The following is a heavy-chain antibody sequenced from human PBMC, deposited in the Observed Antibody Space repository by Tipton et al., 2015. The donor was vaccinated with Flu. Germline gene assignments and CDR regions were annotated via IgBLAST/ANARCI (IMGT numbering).Heavy chain of an antibody. J-gene: IGHJ6*03. CDR3: ARNQRSSGWYYCYFYYMDV. CDR2: IYYSGST. CDR1: GGSISSYY. D-gene: IGHD6-19*01. Sequence: LRLSCTVSGGSISSYYWSWIRQPPGKGLEWIGYIYYSGSTNYNPSLKSRVTISVDTSKTQFSLKLSSVTAADTAVYYCARNQRSSGWYYCYFYYMDVWGKGTTVTVSS. V-gene: IGHV4-59*12.